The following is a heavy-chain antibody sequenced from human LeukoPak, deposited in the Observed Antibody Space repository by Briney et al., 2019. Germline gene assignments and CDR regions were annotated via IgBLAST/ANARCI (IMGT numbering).Heavy chain of an antibody. Sequence: RTSVKVSCKASGGTFSSYAISWVRQAPGQGLEWMGRIIPILGIANYAQKFQGRVTITADKSTSTAYMELSSLRSEDTAVYYCARDSGSWSPYFDYWGQGTLVTVSS. CDR3: ARDSGSWSPYFDY. D-gene: IGHD6-13*01. V-gene: IGHV1-69*04. J-gene: IGHJ4*02. CDR1: GGTFSSYA. CDR2: IIPILGIA.